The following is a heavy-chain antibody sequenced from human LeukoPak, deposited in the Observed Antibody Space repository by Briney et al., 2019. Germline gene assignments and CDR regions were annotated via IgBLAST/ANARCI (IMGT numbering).Heavy chain of an antibody. Sequence: SETLSLTCAVSGGSLSGYYWTWIRQPPGKGLEWIGEINHSGSTNYNPSLKSRVTISVDTSKNQFSLKLSSVTAADTAVYYCATQILLCHYYWGQGTLVTVSS. V-gene: IGHV4-34*01. CDR1: GGSLSGYY. D-gene: IGHD2/OR15-2a*01. J-gene: IGHJ4*02. CDR2: INHSGST. CDR3: ATQILLCHYY.